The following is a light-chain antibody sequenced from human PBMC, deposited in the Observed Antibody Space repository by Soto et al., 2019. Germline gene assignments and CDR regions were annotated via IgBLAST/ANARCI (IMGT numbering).Light chain of an antibody. V-gene: IGLV2-23*03. J-gene: IGLJ2*01. CDR1: SSDVGSYNL. CDR2: EGS. Sequence: QSVLTQPASVSGSPGQSITISCTGTSSDVGSYNLVSWYQQHPGKAPKLMIYEGSKRPSGVSHRFSGSKSGNTASLTISGRQAEDEADYYCCSYAGSSTFVVFGGGTKVTVL. CDR3: CSYAGSSTFVV.